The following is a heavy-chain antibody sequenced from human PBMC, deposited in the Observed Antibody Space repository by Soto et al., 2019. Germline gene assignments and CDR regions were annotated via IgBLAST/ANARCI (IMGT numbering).Heavy chain of an antibody. V-gene: IGHV1-18*01. CDR3: ARDYCDSSGTQGKYWFDP. J-gene: IGHJ5*02. D-gene: IGHD3-22*01. CDR1: GYAFTCYG. Sequence: ASVKVCWKDCGYAFTCYGSRWLRQAPGQGLEWMGWISAYNGNTNYAQKLQGRVTMTTDTSTSTAYMELRSLRSDDTAVYYCARDYCDSSGTQGKYWFDPWAQGTLVTVS. CDR2: ISAYNGNT.